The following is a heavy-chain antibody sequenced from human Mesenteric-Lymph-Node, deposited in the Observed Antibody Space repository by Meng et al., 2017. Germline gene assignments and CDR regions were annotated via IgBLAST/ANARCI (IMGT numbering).Heavy chain of an antibody. CDR3: ARDRGGDFSPTGYYNYGMGV. Sequence: ASVKVSCKASGYTFTGYYMHWVRQAPGQGLEWMGWINPNSGDKIFAQKFQDRVTMTRATSIRTVYMELSSLTSDDTAVYYCARDRGGDFSPTGYYNYGMGVWGQGTTVTVSS. CDR1: GYTFTGYY. D-gene: IGHD3-10*01. J-gene: IGHJ6*02. V-gene: IGHV1-2*02. CDR2: INPNSGDK.